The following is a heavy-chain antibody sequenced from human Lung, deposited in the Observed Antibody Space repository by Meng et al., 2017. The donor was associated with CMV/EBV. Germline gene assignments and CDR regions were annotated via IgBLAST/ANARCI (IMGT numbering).Heavy chain of an antibody. D-gene: IGHD3-22*01. J-gene: IGHJ4*02. CDR1: GFTFSSYS. V-gene: IGHV3-21*01. CDR2: ISSSSSYI. Sequence: ESLKISCAASGFTFSSYSMNWVRQAPGKGLEWVSSISSSSSYIYYADSVKGRFTISRDNAKNSLYLQMNSLRAEDTAVYYCARETDSSGWDYWGQGTLVTVSS. CDR3: ARETDSSGWDY.